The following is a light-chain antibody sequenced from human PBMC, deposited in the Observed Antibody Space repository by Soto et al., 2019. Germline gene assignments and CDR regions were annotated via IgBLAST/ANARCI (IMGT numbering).Light chain of an antibody. CDR3: NSYTTSSTYV. CDR1: SSDVGGYNY. V-gene: IGLV2-14*01. CDR2: DVS. Sequence: SAVTQPASVSGSPGQSITISCTGTSSDVGGYNYVSWYQQHPGKAPKLMIYDVSNRPSGVSNRFSGSKSGNTASLTISGLQAEDEADYYCNSYTTSSTYVFGTGTKVTVL. J-gene: IGLJ1*01.